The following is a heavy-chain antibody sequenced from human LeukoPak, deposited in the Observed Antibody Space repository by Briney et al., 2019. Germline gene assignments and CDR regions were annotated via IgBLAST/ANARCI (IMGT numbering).Heavy chain of an antibody. CDR1: GISFSSYE. J-gene: IGHJ4*02. D-gene: IGHD5-12*01. V-gene: IGHV3-48*03. CDR2: ISSSGTTM. Sequence: GGSLRLSCAASGISFSSYEMNWVRQAPGKGLEWISCISSSGTTMYYADSVKGRFTISRDNAKNSLYLQMNSLRAEDTAVYYCARGFRDIAMFLDYWGQGTLVTVSS. CDR3: ARGFRDIAMFLDY.